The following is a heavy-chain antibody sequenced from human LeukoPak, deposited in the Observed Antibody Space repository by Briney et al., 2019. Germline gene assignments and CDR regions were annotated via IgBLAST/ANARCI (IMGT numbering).Heavy chain of an antibody. CDR3: ARLPLGYCSGGSCYGY. Sequence: SETLSLTCTVSGGSVSSGSYYWSWIRQPPGKGLEWIGYIYYSGSTNYNPSLKSRVTISVDTSKNQFSLKLSSVTAADTAVYYCARLPLGYCSGGSCYGYWGQGTLVTVSS. J-gene: IGHJ4*02. V-gene: IGHV4-61*01. D-gene: IGHD2-15*01. CDR1: GGSVSSGSYY. CDR2: IYYSGST.